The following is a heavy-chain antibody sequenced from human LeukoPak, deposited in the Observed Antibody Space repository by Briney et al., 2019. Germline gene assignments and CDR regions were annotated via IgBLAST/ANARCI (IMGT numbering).Heavy chain of an antibody. D-gene: IGHD1-26*01. J-gene: IGHJ4*02. CDR3: ARTASGVYSYFDY. V-gene: IGHV3-23*01. Sequence: GGSLRLSCAASGFTFSSYAMTWVRQAPGRGLEWVSAISGNGGTTYYADSVKGRFTISRDNSKNTLYLQMNSLRAEDTAVYYWARTASGVYSYFDYGGQGPLVTVSS. CDR2: ISGNGGTT. CDR1: GFTFSSYA.